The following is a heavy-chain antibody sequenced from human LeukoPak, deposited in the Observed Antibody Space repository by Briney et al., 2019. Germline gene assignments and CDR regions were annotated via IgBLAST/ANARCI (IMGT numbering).Heavy chain of an antibody. D-gene: IGHD6-13*01. CDR1: GFTVSSNY. CDR3: ARERHKAAAGPFFDY. J-gene: IGHJ4*02. V-gene: IGHV3-53*01. CDR2: IYSGGST. Sequence: GGSLRLSCAASGFTVSSNYMSWVRQAPGKGLEWVSVIYSGGSTYYADSVKGRFTISRDNSKNTLYLQMNSLRAEDTAVYYRARERHKAAAGPFFDYWGQGTLVTVSS.